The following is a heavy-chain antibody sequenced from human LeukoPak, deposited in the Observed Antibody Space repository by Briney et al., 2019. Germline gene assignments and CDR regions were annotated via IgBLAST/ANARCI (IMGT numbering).Heavy chain of an antibody. D-gene: IGHD6-19*01. J-gene: IGHJ4*02. CDR1: GISFSNYG. V-gene: IGHV3-30*18. Sequence: GRSLRLSCAASGISFSNYGMHWVRQAPGRGLEWVAVITSDGHNKFYSDSVKGRFTVSRDNSKNTLYLQMNSLRAEDTAVYYCAKVPSPSGWFWGYFDYWGQGSLVTVSS. CDR2: ITSDGHNK. CDR3: AKVPSPSGWFWGYFDY.